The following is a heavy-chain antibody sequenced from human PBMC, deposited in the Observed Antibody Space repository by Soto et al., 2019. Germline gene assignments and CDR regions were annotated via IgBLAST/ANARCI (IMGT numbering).Heavy chain of an antibody. J-gene: IGHJ3*01. V-gene: IGHV4-30-4*01. CDR2: IYYSGST. D-gene: IGHD3-9*01. CDR3: ARADDFSDRFDY. Sequence: PPGKGLELIGNIYYSGSTYYNPSLRSRAIMSVDTSQNQFSLKLSSLTAADTAVYFCARADDFSDRFDYWGQGTMVTVSS.